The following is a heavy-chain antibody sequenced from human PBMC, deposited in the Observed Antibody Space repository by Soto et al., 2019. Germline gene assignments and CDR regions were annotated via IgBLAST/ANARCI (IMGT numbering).Heavy chain of an antibody. J-gene: IGHJ2*01. CDR3: ARGGSLYWYFDL. V-gene: IGHV1-3*01. Sequence: ASVKVSCKASVYTFTNYAIHWVRQAPGQRLEWMGWINAGNGNTKYSQKFQGRVTITRDTSASTAYMELSSLRSEDTAVYYCARGGSLYWYFDLWGRGTLVTVSS. CDR2: INAGNGNT. CDR1: VYTFTNYA. D-gene: IGHD1-26*01.